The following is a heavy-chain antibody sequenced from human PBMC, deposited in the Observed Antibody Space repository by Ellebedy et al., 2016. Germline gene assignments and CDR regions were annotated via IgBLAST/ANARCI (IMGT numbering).Heavy chain of an antibody. D-gene: IGHD1-26*01. J-gene: IGHJ4*02. V-gene: IGHV3-21*04. CDR2: ISSSSSYI. CDR1: GFTFSSYS. CDR3: ARVGIGEWELLPRY. Sequence: GESLKISXAASGFTFSSYSMNWVRQAPGKGLEWVSSISSSSSYIYYADSVKGRFTISRDNAKNSLYLQMNSLRAEDTAVYYCARVGIGEWELLPRYWGQGTLVTVSS.